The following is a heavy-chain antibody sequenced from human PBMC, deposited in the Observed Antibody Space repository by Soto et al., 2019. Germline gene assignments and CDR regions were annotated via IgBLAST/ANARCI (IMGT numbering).Heavy chain of an antibody. CDR3: ATTATYYDSKVNPPDAFDI. V-gene: IGHV1-69*13. CDR1: GGTFSSYA. Sequence: SVKVSCKASGGTFSSYAISWVRQAPGQGLEWMGGIIPIFGAANYAQKFQGRVTITADESTSTAYMELSSLRSEDTAVYYCATTATYYDSKVNPPDAFDIWGQGTMVTVSS. CDR2: IIPIFGAA. D-gene: IGHD3-22*01. J-gene: IGHJ3*02.